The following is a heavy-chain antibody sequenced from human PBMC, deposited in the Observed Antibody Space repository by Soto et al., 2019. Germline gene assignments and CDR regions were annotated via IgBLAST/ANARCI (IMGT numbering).Heavy chain of an antibody. CDR3: ASSYSSSWYSVGGAYYYGMDV. Sequence: QVQLVQSGAEVKKPGSSVKVSCKASGGTFSSYAISWVRQAPGQGLEWMGGIIPIFGTAHYAQKFQGRVTITADESTSTAYMELSSLRSEDTAVYYCASSYSSSWYSVGGAYYYGMDVWGQGTTVTVSS. J-gene: IGHJ6*02. CDR2: IIPIFGTA. CDR1: GGTFSSYA. V-gene: IGHV1-69*01. D-gene: IGHD6-13*01.